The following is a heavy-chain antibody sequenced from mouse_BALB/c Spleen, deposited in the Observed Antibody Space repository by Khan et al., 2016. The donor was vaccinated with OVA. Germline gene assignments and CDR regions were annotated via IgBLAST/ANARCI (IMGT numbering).Heavy chain of an antibody. D-gene: IGHD1-1*01. CDR3: ARRGLRWDFDY. Sequence: QVQLQQSGAELAKPGASVKMSCKASGYTFLNYWILWVKQSPGQGLEWIGYINPSTGYTEYNQNFKDKATLTADKSSRTAYMQLSSLTSEDSAVFYCARRGLRWDFDYWGQGTTLTVSS. CDR2: INPSTGYT. J-gene: IGHJ2*01. CDR1: GYTFLNYW. V-gene: IGHV1-7*01.